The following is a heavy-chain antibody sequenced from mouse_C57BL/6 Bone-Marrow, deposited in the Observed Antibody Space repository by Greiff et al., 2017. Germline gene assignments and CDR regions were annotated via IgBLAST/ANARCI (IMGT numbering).Heavy chain of an antibody. Sequence: VQLQQSGPVLVKPGASVKMSCKASGYTFTDYYMNWVKQSHGKSLEWIGVINPYNGGTSYNQKFKGKATLTVDKSSSTAYMQLSSLTSEDSAVYYCAREGYYGKDYWGQGTTLTVSS. CDR3: AREGYYGKDY. CDR1: GYTFTDYY. CDR2: INPYNGGT. D-gene: IGHD2-1*01. V-gene: IGHV1-19*01. J-gene: IGHJ2*01.